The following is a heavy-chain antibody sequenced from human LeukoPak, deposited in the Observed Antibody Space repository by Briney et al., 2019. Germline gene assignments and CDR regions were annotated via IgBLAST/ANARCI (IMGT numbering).Heavy chain of an antibody. Sequence: SETLSLTCTVSGGSIISTSYYWGWIRQPPGERPEWIGNIYYSGTSYYNPSLKSRGTISVDSSKNQVSLKLTSVTAADTAVYYCARVGGYSYYYYYGMDVWGQGTTVTVSS. D-gene: IGHD3-3*01. V-gene: IGHV4-39*01. CDR1: GGSIISTSYY. CDR2: IYYSGTS. J-gene: IGHJ6*02. CDR3: ARVGGYSYYYYYGMDV.